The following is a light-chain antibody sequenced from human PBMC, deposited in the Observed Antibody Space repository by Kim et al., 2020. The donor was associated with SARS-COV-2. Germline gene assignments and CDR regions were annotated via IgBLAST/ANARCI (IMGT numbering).Light chain of an antibody. CDR3: QQYNTYPWT. Sequence: DIQMTQSPPSLSASIGDRVTITCRASQGIRNYLVWFQQKPGKAPKSLIYAASRLQSGVASKFSGSGSGTDFTLTISNLQPEDFATYYCQQYNTYPWTFGQGTKVDIK. J-gene: IGKJ1*01. CDR2: AAS. V-gene: IGKV1-16*02. CDR1: QGIRNY.